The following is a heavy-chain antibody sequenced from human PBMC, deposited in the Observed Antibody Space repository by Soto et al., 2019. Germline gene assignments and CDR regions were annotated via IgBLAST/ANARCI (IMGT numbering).Heavy chain of an antibody. CDR1: GGSFSGYY. V-gene: IGHV4-34*01. J-gene: IGHJ6*02. D-gene: IGHD3-3*01. Sequence: SETLSLTCAVSGGSFSGYYWSWIRQPPGKGLEWIGEINHSGSTNYNPSLKSRVTISVDTSKNQFSLKLSSVTAADTAVYYCARGQRITIFGVVKNGMDVWGQGTTVTVYS. CDR3: ARGQRITIFGVVKNGMDV. CDR2: INHSGST.